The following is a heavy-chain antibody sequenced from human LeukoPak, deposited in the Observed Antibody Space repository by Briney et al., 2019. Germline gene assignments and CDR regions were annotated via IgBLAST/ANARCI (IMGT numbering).Heavy chain of an antibody. CDR1: GFTFSSYA. J-gene: IGHJ3*02. CDR3: AVLCIVVVNHHDAFDI. V-gene: IGHV3-23*01. CDR2: ISGSGGST. D-gene: IGHD3-22*01. Sequence: GGSLRLSCAASGFTFSSYAMSWVRQAPGKGLEWVSAISGSGGSTYYADSVKGRFTISRDNSKNTLYLQMNGLRAEDTAVYYCAVLCIVVVNHHDAFDIWGQGTMVTVSS.